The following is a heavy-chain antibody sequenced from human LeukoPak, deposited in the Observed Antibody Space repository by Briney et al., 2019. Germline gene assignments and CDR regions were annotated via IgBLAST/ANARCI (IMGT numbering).Heavy chain of an antibody. D-gene: IGHD2-8*01. CDR1: GGSISSSSYY. J-gene: IGHJ6*03. CDR2: IYYSGST. V-gene: IGHV4-39*07. Sequence: SETLSLTCTVSGGSISSSSYYWSWIRQPPGKGLEWIGSIYYSGSTYYNPSLKSRVTISVDTSKNQFSLKLSSVTAADTAVYYCARILSYYYMDVWGKGTTVTVSS. CDR3: ARILSYYYMDV.